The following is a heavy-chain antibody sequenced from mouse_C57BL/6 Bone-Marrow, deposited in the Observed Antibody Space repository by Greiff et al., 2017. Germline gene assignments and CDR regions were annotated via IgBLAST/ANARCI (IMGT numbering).Heavy chain of an antibody. CDR2: ISSGSSTI. CDR3: ARGLRRYAMDY. D-gene: IGHD2-4*01. Sequence: EVQRVESGGGLVKPGGSLKLSCAASGFTFSDYGMHWVRQAPEKGLEWVAYISSGSSTIYYADTVKGRFTISRDHAKNTLFLQMTSLRSEDTAMYYCARGLRRYAMDYWGQGTSVTVSS. V-gene: IGHV5-17*01. CDR1: GFTFSDYG. J-gene: IGHJ4*01.